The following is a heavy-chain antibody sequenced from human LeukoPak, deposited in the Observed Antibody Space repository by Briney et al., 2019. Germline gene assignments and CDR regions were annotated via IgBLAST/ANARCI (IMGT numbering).Heavy chain of an antibody. J-gene: IGHJ4*02. CDR1: GFTFSDYY. Sequence: GGSLRLSCAASGFTFSDYYMSWIRQAPGKGLEWVSYISSSGSTIYYADSVKGRFTIFRDNAKNSLFLQMSSLRPEDTAVYYCTTSLSSGYYIDYWGQGTLVTVSS. V-gene: IGHV3-11*04. CDR3: TTSLSSGYYIDY. CDR2: ISSSGSTI. D-gene: IGHD3-22*01.